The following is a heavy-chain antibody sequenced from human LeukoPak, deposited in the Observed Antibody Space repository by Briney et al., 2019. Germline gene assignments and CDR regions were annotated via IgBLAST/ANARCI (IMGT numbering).Heavy chain of an antibody. Sequence: SVKVSCKASGGTLTSYATSWVRQAPGQGLEWMGRIIPIFGTLKYAQKFQGRVTVTTDESTSTVYMELSSLRSEDTAVYYCARSNFVYGDYVQYWYFDLWGRGTLVTVSS. J-gene: IGHJ2*01. V-gene: IGHV1-69*05. CDR2: IIPIFGTL. CDR1: GGTLTSYA. CDR3: ARSNFVYGDYVQYWYFDL. D-gene: IGHD4-17*01.